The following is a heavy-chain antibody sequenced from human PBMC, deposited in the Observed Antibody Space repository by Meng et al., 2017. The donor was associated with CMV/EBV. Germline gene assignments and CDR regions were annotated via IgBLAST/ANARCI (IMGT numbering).Heavy chain of an antibody. CDR2: INSDGSST. J-gene: IGHJ4*02. V-gene: IGHV3-74*01. Sequence: GESLKISCAASGFTLSSYWMHWVRQAPGKGLVWVSRINSDGSSTSYADSVKGRFTISRDNAKNTLYLQMNSLRAEDTAVYYCARDLGYSNCLDNWGQGTLVTVSS. CDR3: ARDLGYSNCLDN. CDR1: GFTLSSYW. D-gene: IGHD4-11*01.